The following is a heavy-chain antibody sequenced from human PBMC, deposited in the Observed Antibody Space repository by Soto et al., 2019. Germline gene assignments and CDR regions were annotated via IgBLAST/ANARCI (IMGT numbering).Heavy chain of an antibody. CDR3: ARWTGSGTFYWFDP. J-gene: IGHJ5*02. D-gene: IGHD3-10*01. V-gene: IGHV4-59*01. Sequence: QVQLQESGPGLVKPSETLSLTCTVSGGSISSYYWSWIRQPPGKGLEWIGYIYYSGSTNYNPSLKSRVTISVDTSKNQFSLKLSSVTAADTAVYYCARWTGSGTFYWFDPWGQGTLVTVSS. CDR2: IYYSGST. CDR1: GGSISSYY.